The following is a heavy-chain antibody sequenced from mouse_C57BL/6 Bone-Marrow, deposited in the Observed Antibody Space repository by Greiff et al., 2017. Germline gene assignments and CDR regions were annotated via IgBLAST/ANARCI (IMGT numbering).Heavy chain of an antibody. Sequence: VQLQQSDAELVKPGASVKISCKVSGYIFTDHTIHWMKQRPEQGLEWIGYIYPRDGSTKYNEKFKGKATLTADKSSNTAYMKLNNLKSEDSAVSFCERGRQLREFAYWGQGTLVTVSA. V-gene: IGHV1-78*01. CDR1: GYIFTDHT. D-gene: IGHD6-1*02. CDR2: IYPRDGST. CDR3: ERGRQLREFAY. J-gene: IGHJ3*01.